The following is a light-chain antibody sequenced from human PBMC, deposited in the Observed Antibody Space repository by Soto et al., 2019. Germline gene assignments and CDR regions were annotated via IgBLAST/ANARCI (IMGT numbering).Light chain of an antibody. CDR1: QSVSTK. J-gene: IGKJ4*01. Sequence: EVVMTQSPATLSVSAGETVTLSCRASQSVSTKLAWYQQKPGLAPRLLIFGASTRATGVPARFSGSGSGTEFTLTISRLQSEDFALYYCQQYNNWPPLTFGGGTKVEIK. CDR2: GAS. CDR3: QQYNNWPPLT. V-gene: IGKV3-15*01.